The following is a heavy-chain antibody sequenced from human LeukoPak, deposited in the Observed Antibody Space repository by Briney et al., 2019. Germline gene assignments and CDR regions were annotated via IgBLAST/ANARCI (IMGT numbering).Heavy chain of an antibody. CDR2: INHSGST. D-gene: IGHD3-16*01. Sequence: SETLSLTCAVYGGSFSGYYWSWIRQPPGKGLEWIGEINHSGSTNYNPSLKSRVTISVDTSKNQFSLKLSSVTAADTAVYYCARGRLTWYFDLWGRGTLVTVSS. CDR3: ARGRLTWYFDL. V-gene: IGHV4-34*01. J-gene: IGHJ2*01. CDR1: GGSFSGYY.